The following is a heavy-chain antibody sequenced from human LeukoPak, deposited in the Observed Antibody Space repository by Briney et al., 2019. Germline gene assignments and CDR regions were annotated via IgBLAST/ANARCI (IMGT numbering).Heavy chain of an antibody. CDR1: GFTFSDYY. CDR3: ARDCGIAVAGLYYFDY. CDR2: ISSSGSTI. J-gene: IGHJ4*02. Sequence: KPGGSLRLSCAASGFTFSDYYMSWIRQAPGRGLEWVSYISSSGSTIYYADSVKGRFTISRDNAKNSLYLQMNSLRAEDTAVYYCARDCGIAVAGLYYFDYWGQGTLVTVSS. D-gene: IGHD6-19*01. V-gene: IGHV3-11*01.